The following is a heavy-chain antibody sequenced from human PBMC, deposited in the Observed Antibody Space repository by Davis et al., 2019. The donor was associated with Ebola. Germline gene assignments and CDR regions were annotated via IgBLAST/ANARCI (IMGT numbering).Heavy chain of an antibody. D-gene: IGHD6-13*01. CDR1: GGSISSYY. CDR2: IYYRGST. J-gene: IGHJ4*02. V-gene: IGHV4-59*12. Sequence: MPSETLSLTCTVSGGSISSYYWTWIRQPPGKGLEWIGYIYYRGSTNYNPSLKSRVTILVDTSKNQFSLKLSSVTAADTAVYYCARGSLSSSWYYWGQGTLVTVSS. CDR3: ARGSLSSSWYY.